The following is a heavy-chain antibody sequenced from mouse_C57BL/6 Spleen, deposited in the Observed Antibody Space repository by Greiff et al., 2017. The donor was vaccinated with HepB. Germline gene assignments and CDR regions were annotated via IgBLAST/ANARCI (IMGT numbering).Heavy chain of an antibody. CDR3: ARTGLSGTGFAY. CDR2: ISSGSSTI. V-gene: IGHV5-17*01. J-gene: IGHJ3*01. Sequence: VQLKESGGGLVKPGGSLKLSCAASGFTFSDYGMPWVRQAPEKGLEWVAYISSGSSTIYYEDTVKGRFTISRDNAKNTLFLQMTSLRSEDTAMYYCARTGLSGTGFAYWGQGTLVTVSA. D-gene: IGHD4-1*01. CDR1: GFTFSDYG.